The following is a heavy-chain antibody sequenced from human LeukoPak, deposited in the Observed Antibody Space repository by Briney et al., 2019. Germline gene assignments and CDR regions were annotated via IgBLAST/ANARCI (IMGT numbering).Heavy chain of an antibody. CDR2: MSNSGHT. CDR3: ARVSSAGTGHDY. D-gene: IGHD6-13*01. J-gene: IGHJ4*02. CDR1: GGSVSSGNYY. Sequence: SETLSLTYTVSGGSVSSGNYYWSWIRQPPGKGLEWIGFMSNSGHTDSTPSLKSRVTISVDTSKNQFSLKLNSVTAADTAVYYCARVSSAGTGHDYWGQGTLVTVSS. V-gene: IGHV4-61*01.